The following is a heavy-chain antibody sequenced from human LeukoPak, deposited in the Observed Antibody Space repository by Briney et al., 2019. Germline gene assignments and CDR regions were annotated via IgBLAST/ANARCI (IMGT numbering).Heavy chain of an antibody. J-gene: IGHJ5*02. Sequence: SETLSLTCTVSGGSISSYYWSWIRQPPGKGLEWIGYIYYSGSTNYNPSLKSRVTISVDTSKNQFSLELSSVTAADTAVYYCARHLAGTTENWFDPWGQGTLVTVAS. D-gene: IGHD1-1*01. CDR2: IYYSGST. CDR1: GGSISSYY. V-gene: IGHV4-59*08. CDR3: ARHLAGTTENWFDP.